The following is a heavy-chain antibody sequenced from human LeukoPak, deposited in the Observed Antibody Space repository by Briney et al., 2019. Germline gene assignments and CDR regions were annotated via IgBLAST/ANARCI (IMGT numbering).Heavy chain of an antibody. CDR3: ARALYYYGSGSYAIDY. V-gene: IGHV1-18*01. CDR1: GYTFTSYG. CDR2: ISAYNSNT. J-gene: IGHJ4*02. Sequence: ASVKVSCKASGYTFTSYGISWVRQAPGQGLEWMGWISAYNSNTNYAQKLQGRVTMTTDTSTSTAYMELRSLRSDDTAVYYCARALYYYGSGSYAIDYWGQGTLVTVSS. D-gene: IGHD3-10*01.